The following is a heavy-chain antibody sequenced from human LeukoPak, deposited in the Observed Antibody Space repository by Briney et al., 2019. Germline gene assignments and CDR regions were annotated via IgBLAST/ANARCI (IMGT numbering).Heavy chain of an antibody. Sequence: GGSLILSCAASGFTFSSYSMNWVRQAPGKGLEWVSSISSSSSYIYYADSVKGRFTISRDNAKNSLYLQMNSLRAEDTAVYYCARDGGTTRNGPDDYWGQGTLVTVSS. CDR2: ISSSSSYI. J-gene: IGHJ4*02. V-gene: IGHV3-21*01. CDR1: GFTFSSYS. CDR3: ARDGGTTRNGPDDY. D-gene: IGHD4-17*01.